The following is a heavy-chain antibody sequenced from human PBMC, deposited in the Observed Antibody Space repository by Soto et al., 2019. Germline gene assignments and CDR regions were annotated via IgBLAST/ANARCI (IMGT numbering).Heavy chain of an antibody. D-gene: IGHD3-3*02. J-gene: IGHJ6*02. CDR2: ISRSRSSSAV. Sequence: EVQLVESGGGLVEPGGSLRLSCAASGFTFSNYNMNWVRQAPGKGLEWLSYISRSRSSSAVYYADSVQGRFTISRDNAKNSLYLQMNSLRDEDTAVYYCARDGGGGILGVAGMDVWGQGTTVTVSS. V-gene: IGHV3-48*02. CDR3: ARDGGGGILGVAGMDV. CDR1: GFTFSNYN.